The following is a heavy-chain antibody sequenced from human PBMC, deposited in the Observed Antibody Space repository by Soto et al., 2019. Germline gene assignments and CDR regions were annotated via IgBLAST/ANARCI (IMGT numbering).Heavy chain of an antibody. V-gene: IGHV3-15*01. CDR2: IKSKTDGGTT. J-gene: IGHJ4*02. D-gene: IGHD6-6*01. CDR3: TTHPYSSSSN. CDR1: GFTFSNAW. Sequence: EVQLVESGGGLVKPGGSLRLSCAASGFTFSNAWMSGVRQAPGKGLEWVGSIKSKTDGGTTDYAAPVKGRFTISRDDSKNTLYLQMNSLKTEDTAVYYCTTHPYSSSSNWGQGTLVTVSS.